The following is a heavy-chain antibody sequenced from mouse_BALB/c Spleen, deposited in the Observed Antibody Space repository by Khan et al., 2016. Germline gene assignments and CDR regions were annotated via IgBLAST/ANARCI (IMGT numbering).Heavy chain of an antibody. CDR1: GYSFTRYW. Sequence: QVQLQQPGTELVRPGASVKLSCKASGYSFTRYWMNWVKQRPGQGLEWIGRIHPSDSESRLNQKFKDKATLTVDNSSSIAYMQLSSLTSEDSAVYSGTGAAYGNHPYYAMDYWGQGTSVTVSS. D-gene: IGHD2-1*01. J-gene: IGHJ4*01. CDR3: TGAAYGNHPYYAMDY. CDR2: IHPSDSES. V-gene: IGHV1-61*01.